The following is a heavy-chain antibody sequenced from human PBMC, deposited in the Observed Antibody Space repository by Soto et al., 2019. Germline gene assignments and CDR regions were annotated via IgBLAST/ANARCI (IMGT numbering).Heavy chain of an antibody. CDR1: GGSFSGYY. V-gene: IGHV4-34*01. D-gene: IGHD1-1*01. Sequence: ETLSLTCAVYGGSFSGYYWSWIRQPPGKGLEWIGEINHSGSTNYNPSLKSRVTISVDTSKNQFSLKLSSVTAADTAVYYCARDLQLELGYYYYYYYMDVWGKGTTVTVSS. CDR2: INHSGST. J-gene: IGHJ6*03. CDR3: ARDLQLELGYYYYYYYMDV.